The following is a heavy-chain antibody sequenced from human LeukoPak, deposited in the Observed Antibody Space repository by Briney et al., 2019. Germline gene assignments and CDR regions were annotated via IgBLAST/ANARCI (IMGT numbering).Heavy chain of an antibody. V-gene: IGHV1-46*03. J-gene: IGHJ4*02. CDR3: AAGGRCSSTSCYDGYNY. D-gene: IGHD2-2*01. CDR1: GYTFTSYY. Sequence: ASVKVSCMASGYTFTSYYMHWVRQAPGQGLEWMGIINPSGGSTSYAQKFQGRVTMTRDTSTSTVYMELSSLRSEDTAVYYCAAGGRCSSTSCYDGYNYWGQGTLVTVSS. CDR2: INPSGGST.